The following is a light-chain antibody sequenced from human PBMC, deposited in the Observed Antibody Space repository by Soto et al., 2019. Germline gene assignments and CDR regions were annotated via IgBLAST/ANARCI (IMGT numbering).Light chain of an antibody. Sequence: DIQMTQSPSTLSASVGDRATITCRARQSISSWLVWYQQKPGKATKLLIYKASSLESGVPSRFSGSGSGTEFTHTISSVQPDDFATYYCQQYNNYSHTLGQGTKLEIK. V-gene: IGKV1-5*03. CDR3: QQYNNYSHT. CDR2: KAS. J-gene: IGKJ2*01. CDR1: QSISSW.